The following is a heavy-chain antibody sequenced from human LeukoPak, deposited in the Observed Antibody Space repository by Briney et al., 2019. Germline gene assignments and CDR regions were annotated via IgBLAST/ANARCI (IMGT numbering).Heavy chain of an antibody. CDR2: INPNSGNT. Sequence: ASVKVSCKASGYTFTGYYMHWVRQAPGQGLEWMGWINPNSGNTGYAQKFQGRVTMTRNTSISTAYMELSSLRSEDTAVYYCAINYDFWSGYNLYYYYGMDVWGQGTTVTVSS. CDR3: AINYDFWSGYNLYYYYGMDV. J-gene: IGHJ6*02. CDR1: GYTFTGYY. V-gene: IGHV1-8*02. D-gene: IGHD3-3*01.